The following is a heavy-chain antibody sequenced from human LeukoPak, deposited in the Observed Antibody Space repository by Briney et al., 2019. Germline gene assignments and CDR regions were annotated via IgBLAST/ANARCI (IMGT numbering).Heavy chain of an antibody. J-gene: IGHJ4*02. Sequence: GRSLRLSCAASGFSFSSYAMRWVRQAPGKGLEWVAVIWYDGSNQYYADSVRGRFTISRDNSKNTLHLQMNSLRAEDTAAYYCVKSGPDFGDLPSEYYFDFWGQGTLVTVSS. CDR1: GFSFSSYA. CDR2: IWYDGSNQ. CDR3: VKSGPDFGDLPSEYYFDF. V-gene: IGHV3-33*06. D-gene: IGHD4-17*01.